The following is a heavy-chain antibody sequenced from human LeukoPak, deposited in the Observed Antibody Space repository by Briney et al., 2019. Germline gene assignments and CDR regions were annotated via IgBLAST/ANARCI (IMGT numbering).Heavy chain of an antibody. CDR3: AKDLSGSFDY. D-gene: IGHD1-26*01. CDR1: GFTFSSYA. J-gene: IGHJ4*02. V-gene: IGHV3-23*01. Sequence: GGSLRLSCAASGFTFSSYAMSWVRQAPGKGLEWVSAISGSGVSTYYADSVKGRFTISRDNSENTLYLQMNSLRAEDTAVYYCAKDLSGSFDYWGQGTLVTVSS. CDR2: ISGSGVST.